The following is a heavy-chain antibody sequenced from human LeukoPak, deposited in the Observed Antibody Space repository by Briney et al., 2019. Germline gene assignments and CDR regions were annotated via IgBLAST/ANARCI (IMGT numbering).Heavy chain of an antibody. Sequence: HPGGSLRLSCAASGFTVSSNYMSWVRQAPGKGLEWVSVIYSGGSTYYADSVKGRFTISRDNSKNTLYLQMNSLRAEDTAVYYCASLRGSYSFYYYYMDVWGKGTTVTVSS. CDR2: IYSGGST. J-gene: IGHJ6*03. D-gene: IGHD3-16*01. V-gene: IGHV3-53*01. CDR3: ASLRGSYSFYYYYMDV. CDR1: GFTVSSNY.